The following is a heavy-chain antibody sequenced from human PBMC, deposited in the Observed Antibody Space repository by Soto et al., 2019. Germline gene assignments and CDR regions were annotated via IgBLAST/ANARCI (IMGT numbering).Heavy chain of an antibody. CDR1: GASISSGNYY. D-gene: IGHD2-15*01. Sequence: SETLSLTCTVSGASISSGNYYWSWIRQLPGKGLEWIAYMPYSGATHYNPSLKTRVIISLDTSTNQFSLKLSSVTAADTAVYFCARYCSGGACQYAFEIWGQGKMVTVS. CDR2: MPYSGAT. CDR3: ARYCSGGACQYAFEI. J-gene: IGHJ3*02. V-gene: IGHV4-31*03.